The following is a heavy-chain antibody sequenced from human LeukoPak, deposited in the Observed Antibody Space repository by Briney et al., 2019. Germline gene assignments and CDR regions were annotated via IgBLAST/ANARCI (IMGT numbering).Heavy chain of an antibody. Sequence: SETPSLTCAVYGGSFSGYYRSWIRQPPGKGLEWIGEINHSGSTNYNPSLKSRVTISVDTSKNQFSLKLSSVTAADTAVYYCASGGTVAARLFDYWGQGTLVTVSS. CDR1: GGSFSGYY. D-gene: IGHD6-6*01. CDR2: INHSGST. J-gene: IGHJ4*02. CDR3: ASGGTVAARLFDY. V-gene: IGHV4-34*01.